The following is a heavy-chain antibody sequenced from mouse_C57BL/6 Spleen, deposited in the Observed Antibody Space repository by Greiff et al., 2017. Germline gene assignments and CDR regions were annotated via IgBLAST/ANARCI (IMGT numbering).Heavy chain of an antibody. D-gene: IGHD2-2*01. Sequence: QVQLQQPGAELVKPGASVKLSCKASGYNFTSYWMHWVKQRPGRGLEWIGRIDPNCGGTQYNEKFKSKATLTVDKPSSTAYMQLSSLTSEDAAVYYCAMGLGYLYYSMDYWGQGTSVTVSS. CDR2: IDPNCGGT. V-gene: IGHV1-72*01. J-gene: IGHJ4*01. CDR1: GYNFTSYW. CDR3: AMGLGYLYYSMDY.